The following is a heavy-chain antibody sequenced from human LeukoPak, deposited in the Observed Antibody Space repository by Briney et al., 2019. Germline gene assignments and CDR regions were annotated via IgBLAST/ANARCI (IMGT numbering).Heavy chain of an antibody. CDR3: AGGSNGFEDIVVVPAAIGGSPFDY. Sequence: SETLSLTCAVSGGSISSGDWWNWVRQPPGKGLEWIGEIYHSGSTNYNPSLKSRVTISVDTSKNQFSLKLSSVTAADTAVYYCAGGSNGFEDIVVVPAAIGGSPFDYWGQGTLVTVSS. D-gene: IGHD2-2*02. V-gene: IGHV4-4*02. CDR2: IYHSGST. J-gene: IGHJ4*02. CDR1: GGSISSGDW.